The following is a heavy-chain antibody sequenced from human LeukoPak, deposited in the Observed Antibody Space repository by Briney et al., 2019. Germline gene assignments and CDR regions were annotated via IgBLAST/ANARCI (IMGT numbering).Heavy chain of an antibody. CDR2: NNPNSGGT. Sequence: ASVKVSCKASGYTFTDYYIHRVRQAPGQGLEWMGWNNPNSGGTKYARRFQGRVTMTRDPSISTAYTELSSLRSDDTAVYYCARVVDGYNYGAFDIWGQGTVVTVSS. D-gene: IGHD5-24*01. V-gene: IGHV1-2*02. J-gene: IGHJ3*02. CDR3: ARVVDGYNYGAFDI. CDR1: GYTFTDYY.